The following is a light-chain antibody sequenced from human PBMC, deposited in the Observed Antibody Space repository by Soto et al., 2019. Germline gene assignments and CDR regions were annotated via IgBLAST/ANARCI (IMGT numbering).Light chain of an antibody. CDR2: GAS. Sequence: EIVLTQSPGTLSLSPGERATLSCRASQSISSYLAWYQQRPGRAPRLLIYGASGRATGIPDRFSGSGSGTDFTLTISRLEPEDVAVYYCQQYDTSPRTFGQGTKLEIK. J-gene: IGKJ2*01. V-gene: IGKV3-20*01. CDR3: QQYDTSPRT. CDR1: QSISSY.